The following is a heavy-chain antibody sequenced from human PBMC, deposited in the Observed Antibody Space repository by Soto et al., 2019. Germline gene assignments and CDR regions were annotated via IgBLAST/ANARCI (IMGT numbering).Heavy chain of an antibody. D-gene: IGHD5-12*01. J-gene: IGHJ4*02. CDR2: INHSGST. CDR3: ARRDVVGYYFDY. CDR1: GGSFSGYY. V-gene: IGHV4-34*01. Sequence: PSETLSLTCAVYGGSFSGYYWSWIRQPPGKGLEWIGEINHSGSTNYNPSLKSRVTISVDTSKNQFSLKLSSVTAADTAVYYCARRDVVGYYFDYWGQGTRVTVSS.